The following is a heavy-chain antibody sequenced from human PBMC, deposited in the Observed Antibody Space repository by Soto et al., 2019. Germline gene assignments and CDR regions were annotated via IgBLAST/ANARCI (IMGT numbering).Heavy chain of an antibody. CDR2: IYHSGST. CDR3: ASVRGGYYYAMDV. V-gene: IGHV4-4*02. J-gene: IGHJ6*02. Sequence: SETLSLTCAVSGGSISSSNWWSWVRQPPGKGLEWIGEIYHSGSTNYSPSLKSRVTISVDKSKNQFSLKLSSVTAADTAVYYCASVRGGYYYAMDVWGQGTTVTVSS. D-gene: IGHD3-10*02. CDR1: GGSISSSNW.